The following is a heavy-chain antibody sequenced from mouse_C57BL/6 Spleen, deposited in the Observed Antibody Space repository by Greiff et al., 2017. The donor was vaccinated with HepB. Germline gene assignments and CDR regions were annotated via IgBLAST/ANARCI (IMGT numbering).Heavy chain of an antibody. CDR3: TTLAWFAY. CDR1: GFNIKDYY. Sequence: EVQLVESGAELVRPGASVKLSCTASGFNIKDYYMHWVKQRPEQGLEWIGRVEPEYGDIEYAPKFQGKATMTTDTSSHTASLHLSSLTSEDTAVYYCTTLAWFAYWGQVTLVTVSA. V-gene: IGHV14-1*01. CDR2: VEPEYGDI. J-gene: IGHJ3*01.